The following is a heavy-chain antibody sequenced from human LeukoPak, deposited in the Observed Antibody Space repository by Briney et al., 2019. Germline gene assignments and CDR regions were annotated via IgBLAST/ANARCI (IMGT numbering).Heavy chain of an antibody. D-gene: IGHD1-7*01. V-gene: IGHV4-59*08. Sequence: PSETLSLTCTVSGGSISSYYWSWMRQPPGKGLEWIGYIHYSGNTNYSPSLKSRVTISLGTSRTQFSLKLTSVTAADTAVYYCASSEWNYARWGQGILVTVSS. CDR2: IHYSGNT. CDR3: ASSEWNYAR. CDR1: GGSISSYY. J-gene: IGHJ4*02.